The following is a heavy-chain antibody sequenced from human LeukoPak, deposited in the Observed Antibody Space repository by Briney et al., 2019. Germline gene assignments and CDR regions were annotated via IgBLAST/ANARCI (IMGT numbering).Heavy chain of an antibody. D-gene: IGHD3-10*01. V-gene: IGHV3-64*04. CDR1: GFTFSNYA. Sequence: GGSLRLSCSASGFTFSNYAMHWVRQAPGKGLEYVSASSSNGGSTYYADSVKGRFTISRDNTKNTLFLQMNSLRAGDTAVYYCARGTVTMVDYWGQGTLVTVSS. J-gene: IGHJ4*02. CDR2: SSSNGGST. CDR3: ARGTVTMVDY.